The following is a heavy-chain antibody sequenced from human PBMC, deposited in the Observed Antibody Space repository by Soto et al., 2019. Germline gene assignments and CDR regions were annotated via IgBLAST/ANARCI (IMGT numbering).Heavy chain of an antibody. CDR1: GFSLRTSGVG. D-gene: IGHD6-19*01. J-gene: IGHJ5*02. CDR2: IYWNDDK. CDR3: AKSGSSGWYGWFDP. Sequence: PTLVNPTQTLTLTCIFSGFSLRTSGVGVGWIRQPPGKALEWLGFIYWNDDKRYSPSLKSRLTITKDTSKNQVVLTMTNMDPVDTATYYCAKSGSSGWYGWFDPWGQGTLVTVSS. V-gene: IGHV2-5*01.